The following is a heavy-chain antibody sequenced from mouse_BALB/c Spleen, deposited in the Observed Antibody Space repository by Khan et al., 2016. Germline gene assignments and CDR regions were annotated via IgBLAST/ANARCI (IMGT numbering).Heavy chain of an antibody. J-gene: IGHJ2*01. CDR3: TRETPGGCGNSNIDF. CDR1: GFSLIGYG. V-gene: IGHV2-6-7*01. D-gene: IGHD1-1*01. Sequence: VQLQESGPGLVAPSQSLSLTCTVSGFSLIGYGVNWVRQPPGKGLEWLGMIWADGNTDYNSALKSRLRISKDNSKSQVFLKMNSLQTDDTATYXCTRETPGGCGNSNIDFWGQGTTLTVSS. CDR2: IWADGNT.